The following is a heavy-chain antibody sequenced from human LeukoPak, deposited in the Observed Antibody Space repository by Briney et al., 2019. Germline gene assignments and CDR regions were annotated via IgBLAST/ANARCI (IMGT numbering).Heavy chain of an antibody. CDR1: GFTFSSYA. Sequence: GGSLRLSCAASGFTFSSYAMNWVRQAPGKGLEWVSTIRGSGGITYHADSVKGRFTISRDNAKNTLYLQMNSLRAEDTAVYYCARDGFYWYFDLWGRGTLVTVSS. CDR2: IRGSGGIT. CDR3: ARDGFYWYFDL. V-gene: IGHV3-23*01. J-gene: IGHJ2*01.